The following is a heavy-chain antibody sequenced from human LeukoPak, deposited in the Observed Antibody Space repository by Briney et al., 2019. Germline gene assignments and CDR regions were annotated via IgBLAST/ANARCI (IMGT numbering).Heavy chain of an antibody. J-gene: IGHJ6*03. V-gene: IGHV4-59*12. D-gene: IGHD6-19*01. CDR2: IYYSGST. CDR1: GGSISSYY. Sequence: SETLSLTCTVSGGSISSYYWSWIRQPPGKGLEWIGYIYYSGSTNYNPSLKSRVTISVDTSKNQFSLKLSSVTAADTAVYYCARVGHSSGYQGRTAYYYYYYMDVWGKGTTVTVSS. CDR3: ARVGHSSGYQGRTAYYYYYYMDV.